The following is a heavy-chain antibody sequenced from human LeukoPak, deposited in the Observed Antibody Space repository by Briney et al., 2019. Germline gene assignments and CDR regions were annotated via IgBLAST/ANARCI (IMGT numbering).Heavy chain of an antibody. CDR1: GYSFTSYW. V-gene: IGHV5-51*01. D-gene: IGHD3-22*01. CDR2: IYPGDSDT. CDR3: ATGTVYYYDSSGYYNDY. J-gene: IGHJ4*02. Sequence: GESLKISCKGSGYSFTSYWIGWVRQMPGKGLEWMGIIYPGDSDTRYSPSFQGQVTISADTSISTAYLQWSSLKASDTAMYYCATGTVYYYDSSGYYNDYWGQGTLVTVSS.